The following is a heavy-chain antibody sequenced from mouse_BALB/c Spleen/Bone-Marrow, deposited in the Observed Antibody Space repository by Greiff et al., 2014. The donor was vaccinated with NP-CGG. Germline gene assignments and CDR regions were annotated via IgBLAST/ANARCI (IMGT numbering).Heavy chain of an antibody. D-gene: IGHD1-1*01. J-gene: IGHJ2*01. CDR3: ARYYYGSSYFDY. CDR2: IDPANGNT. V-gene: IGHV14-3*02. Sequence: VQLQQSGAELVKLGASVKLSCTASGFNIKDTYMHWVKQRPEQGLEWIGRIDPANGNTKYDPKFQGKATITADTSSNTAYLQLSSLTSEDAAVYYCARYYYGSSYFDYWGQGTTLTVSS. CDR1: GFNIKDTY.